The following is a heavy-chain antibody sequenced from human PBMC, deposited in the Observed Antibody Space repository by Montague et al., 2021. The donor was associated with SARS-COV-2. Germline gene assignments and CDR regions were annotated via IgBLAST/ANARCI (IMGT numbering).Heavy chain of an antibody. D-gene: IGHD2-2*01. Sequence: SLRLSCAASGFTFGDYVVSWFRQAPGKGLEWLGFIRSKTYGGTTEYVASLKGRFTVSRDDSKSIAYLQMNGLKTEDTAVYYCTVPAYTTSHGPDFWGQGTLVTVSS. CDR2: IRSKTYGGTT. CDR3: TVPAYTTSHGPDF. CDR1: GFTFGDYV. V-gene: IGHV3-49*03. J-gene: IGHJ4*02.